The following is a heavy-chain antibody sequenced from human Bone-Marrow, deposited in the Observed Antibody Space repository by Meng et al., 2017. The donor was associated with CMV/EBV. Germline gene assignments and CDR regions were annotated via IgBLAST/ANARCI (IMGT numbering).Heavy chain of an antibody. V-gene: IGHV3-48*04. CDR2: ISSSSSTI. J-gene: IGHJ6*02. CDR1: GFTFSSYS. Sequence: GGSLRLSCAASGFTFSSYSMNWVRQAPGKGLEWVSYISSSSSTIYYADSVKGRFTISRDNAKNSLYLQMNSLRAEDTAVYYCARDTPYGDYQDVWGQGTTVTVYS. CDR3: ARDTPYGDYQDV. D-gene: IGHD4-17*01.